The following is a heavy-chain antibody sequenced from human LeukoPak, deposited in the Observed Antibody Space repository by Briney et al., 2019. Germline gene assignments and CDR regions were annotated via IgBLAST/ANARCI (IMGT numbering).Heavy chain of an antibody. D-gene: IGHD6-19*01. CDR1: GFTVDDYA. V-gene: IGHV3-9*01. J-gene: IGHJ4*02. CDR3: AKDFYRGVAGSIGH. CDR2: ISWNSGST. Sequence: DRSLRLSCAASGFTVDDYAMHWGRQAPGKGLEWVSGISWNSGSTGYADSVKGRFTISRDNAKNSLYLQMNSLRPEDTALYYCAKDFYRGVAGSIGHWGQGTLVTVSS.